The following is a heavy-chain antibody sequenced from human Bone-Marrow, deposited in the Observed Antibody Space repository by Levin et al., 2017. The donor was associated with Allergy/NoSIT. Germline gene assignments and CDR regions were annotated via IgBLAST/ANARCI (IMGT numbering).Heavy chain of an antibody. D-gene: IGHD1-26*01. CDR3: AKDLRVGATRGFDY. CDR2: ISWDGGIL. V-gene: IGHV3-9*01. CDR1: GFSFDDYA. Sequence: TGGSLRLSCAGSGFSFDDYAMHWVRQPPGKGLEWVSGISWDGGILGYADSVKGRFTIYRDNAKNSLYLQLNSLRPEDTAFYYCAKDLRVGATRGFDYWGQGALVTVSS. J-gene: IGHJ4*02.